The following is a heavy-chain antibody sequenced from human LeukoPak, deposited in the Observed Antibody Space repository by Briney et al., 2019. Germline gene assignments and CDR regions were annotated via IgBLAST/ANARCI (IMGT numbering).Heavy chain of an antibody. J-gene: IGHJ4*02. CDR2: INPDNGVP. CDR1: GYTFTDYF. Sequence: ASVNVSCKASGYTFTDYFVHWVRQAPGQGLEWVGWINPDNGVPKYAQKFQGRVTMNRDTSIKTAYMELSSLRSDDTAVYYCARENCSTVSCPNDYWGEGTLVTVSS. V-gene: IGHV1-2*02. CDR3: ARENCSTVSCPNDY. D-gene: IGHD2-2*01.